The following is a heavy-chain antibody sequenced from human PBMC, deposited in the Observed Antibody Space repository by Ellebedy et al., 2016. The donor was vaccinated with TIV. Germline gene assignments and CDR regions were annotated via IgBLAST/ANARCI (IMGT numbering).Heavy chain of an antibody. J-gene: IGHJ4*02. D-gene: IGHD6-19*01. CDR1: GFTFSSYA. CDR2: ISYDGSNK. CDR3: ARDSGIAVAGKGFDY. V-gene: IGHV3-30-3*01. Sequence: GESLKISCAASGFTFSSYAMHWVRQAPGTGLEWVAVISYDGSNKYYADSVKGRFTISRDNSKNTLYLQMNSLRAEDTAVYYCARDSGIAVAGKGFDYWGQGTLVTVSS.